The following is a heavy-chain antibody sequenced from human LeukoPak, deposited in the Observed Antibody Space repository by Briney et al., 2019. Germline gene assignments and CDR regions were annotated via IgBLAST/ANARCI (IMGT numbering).Heavy chain of an antibody. Sequence: ASVKVSCKASGYTFTDYYMHWVRQAPGQGLEWMGWINPNSGGTNFAQKFQGRVAMTRDTSISTAYLELGSPRSDETAVYFCARARWQLVPYFDSWGQGTLVTVSS. CDR1: GYTFTDYY. D-gene: IGHD6-6*01. CDR3: ARARWQLVPYFDS. CDR2: INPNSGGT. V-gene: IGHV1-2*02. J-gene: IGHJ4*02.